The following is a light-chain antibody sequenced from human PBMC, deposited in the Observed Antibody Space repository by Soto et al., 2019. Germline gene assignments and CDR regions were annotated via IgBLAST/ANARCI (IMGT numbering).Light chain of an antibody. CDR2: DVN. CDR3: CSYGGDRI. V-gene: IGLV2-23*02. Sequence: QSALTQPASVSGSPGQSIAISCTGTSSNVGGYNFVSWYQQHPGKAPKLLIYDVNKRPSGVSNRFSGSKSDNTASLTISGLQDEDEADYYCCSYGGDRIFGGGTQLTVL. J-gene: IGLJ2*01. CDR1: SSNVGGYNF.